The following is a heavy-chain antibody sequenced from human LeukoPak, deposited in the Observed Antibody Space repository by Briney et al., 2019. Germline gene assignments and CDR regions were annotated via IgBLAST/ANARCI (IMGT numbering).Heavy chain of an antibody. CDR3: AKDVYSGGWSDLFDY. D-gene: IGHD6-19*01. J-gene: IGHJ4*02. V-gene: IGHV3-23*01. CDR1: GFTFSSYA. CDR2: ISGSGYTP. Sequence: GGSLRLSCAASGFTFSSYAMSSVRQAPGKGMEWVSSISGSGYTPYYADSLKGRSTISTGNSKNTLYLQMNNLRAEDTAVYYCAKDVYSGGWSDLFDYWGQGTLVTVSS.